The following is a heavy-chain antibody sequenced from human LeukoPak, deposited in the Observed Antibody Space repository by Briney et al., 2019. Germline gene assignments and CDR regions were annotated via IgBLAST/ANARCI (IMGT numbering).Heavy chain of an antibody. V-gene: IGHV3-7*01. D-gene: IGHD4-17*01. Sequence: GGSLRLSCAASGFTFSNYWMSWVRQAPGKGLEWVANIKQDGSEKYYVDSVKGRFTISRDNAKNSLYLQMNSLRAEDTAVYYCARDRTSTTRDAFDLWGQGTMVTVSS. J-gene: IGHJ3*01. CDR1: GFTFSNYW. CDR3: ARDRTSTTRDAFDL. CDR2: IKQDGSEK.